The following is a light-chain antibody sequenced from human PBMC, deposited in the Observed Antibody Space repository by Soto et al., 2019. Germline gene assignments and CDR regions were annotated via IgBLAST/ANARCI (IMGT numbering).Light chain of an antibody. V-gene: IGLV4-69*01. J-gene: IGLJ2*01. CDR3: QAWATGIHI. CDR1: SRHNTNA. CDR2: VNSDGSH. Sequence: QPVLTQSPSASASLGASVNLTCTLSSRHNTNAIAWHQQQPKKGPRFLMKVNSDGSHFKGDGIPDRFSGSSSGAERYLTISSLQSEDEADYYCQAWATGIHIFGGGTQLTVL.